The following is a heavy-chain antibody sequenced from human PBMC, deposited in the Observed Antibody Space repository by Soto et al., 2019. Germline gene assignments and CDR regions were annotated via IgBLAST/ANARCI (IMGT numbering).Heavy chain of an antibody. CDR3: ARSRNLVATTITNAFDI. CDR1: GFPVSSNY. D-gene: IGHD5-12*01. J-gene: IGHJ3*02. CDR2: IYSGGST. Sequence: GSLRLSCAASGFPVSSNYMSWVRQAPGKGLEWVSVIYSGGSTYYADSVKGRFTISRDNSKNTLYLQMNSLRAEDTAVYYCARSRNLVATTITNAFDIWGQGTMVTVSS. V-gene: IGHV3-66*01.